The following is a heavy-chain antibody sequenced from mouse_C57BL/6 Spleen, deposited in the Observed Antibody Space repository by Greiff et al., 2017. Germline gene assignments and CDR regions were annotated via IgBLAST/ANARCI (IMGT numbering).Heavy chain of an antibody. J-gene: IGHJ3*01. Sequence: QVQLQQSGAELMKPGASVKLSCKATGYTFTGYWIEWVKQRPGHGLEWIGEILPGSGSTNYNGKFKGKATFTADTSSNTAYMQLSSLTTEDSAIYYCARTPYYGSSPQFAYWGQGTLVTVSA. V-gene: IGHV1-9*01. CDR1: GYTFTGYW. D-gene: IGHD1-1*01. CDR3: ARTPYYGSSPQFAY. CDR2: ILPGSGST.